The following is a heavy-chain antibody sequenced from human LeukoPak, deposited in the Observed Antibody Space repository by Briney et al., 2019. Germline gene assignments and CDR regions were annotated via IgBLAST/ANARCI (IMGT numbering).Heavy chain of an antibody. D-gene: IGHD3-10*01. J-gene: IGHJ6*03. CDR2: IHYTGST. CDR1: GGSINSYY. Sequence: SETLSLTCTVSGGSINSYYWSWIRQPPGKGLEGIGHIHYTGSTNYNPSLKSRVTISVDTSKNQFSLKLSSVTAADTAVYYCARAGSELYDYYYYMDVWGKGTTVTVSS. CDR3: ARAGSELYDYYYYMDV. V-gene: IGHV4-59*01.